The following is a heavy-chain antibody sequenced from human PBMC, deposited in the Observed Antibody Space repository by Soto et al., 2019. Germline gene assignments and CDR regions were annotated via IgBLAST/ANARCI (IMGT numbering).Heavy chain of an antibody. V-gene: IGHV4-31*03. D-gene: IGHD2-8*02. CDR1: GGSVTSGSYY. CDR2: ISYTGST. CDR3: AAYCDYYGMDV. J-gene: IGHJ6*02. Sequence: QVQLQESGPGLVKPSETLSLTCSVSGGSVTSGSYYWSWIRQHPGKGLEWIGYISYTGSTYYNPDLKSRVIISVDPSENQFSLKLTSVTAADTAVYYCAAYCDYYGMDVWGQGTTVTVSS.